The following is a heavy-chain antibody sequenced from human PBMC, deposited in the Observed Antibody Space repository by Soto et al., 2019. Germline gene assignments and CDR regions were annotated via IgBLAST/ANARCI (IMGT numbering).Heavy chain of an antibody. CDR1: GGSLSSYY. CDR3: ARLFSGPRRRVPGLSNFDY. D-gene: IGHD3-16*02. Sequence: SETLSLTCTVSGGSLSSYYWSWIRQPPGKGLEWIGYIYYSGSTNYNPSLKSRVTISVDTSKNQFSLKLSSVTAADTAVYYCARLFSGPRRRVPGLSNFDYWGQGTLVTVSS. J-gene: IGHJ4*02. CDR2: IYYSGST. V-gene: IGHV4-59*01.